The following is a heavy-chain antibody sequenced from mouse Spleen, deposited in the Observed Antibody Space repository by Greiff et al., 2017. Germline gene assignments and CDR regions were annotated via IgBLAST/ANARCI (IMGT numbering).Heavy chain of an antibody. CDR2: IRNKANGYTT. V-gene: IGHV7-3*02. J-gene: IGHJ1*01. D-gene: IGHD1-1*01. CDR1: GFTFTDYY. Sequence: EVMLVESGGGLVQPGGSLRLSCATSGFTFTDYYMSWVRQPPGKALEWLGFIRNKANGYTTEYSASVKGRFTISRDNSQSILYLQMNTLRAEDSATYYCARRDIYYYGSSPYWYFDVWGAGTTVTVSS. CDR3: ARRDIYYYGSSPYWYFDV.